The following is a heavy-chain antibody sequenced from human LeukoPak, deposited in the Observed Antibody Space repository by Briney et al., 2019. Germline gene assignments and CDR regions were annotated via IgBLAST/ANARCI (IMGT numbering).Heavy chain of an antibody. D-gene: IGHD2/OR15-2a*01. J-gene: IGHJ4*02. Sequence: GGSLRLSCAASGYYWMHWVRQAPGKGLVWVSHINSDGSWTSYADSVKGRFTISKDNAKNTVYLQMNSLRAEDTAVYYCVSFYETYWGRGTLVTVSS. V-gene: IGHV3-74*01. CDR1: GYYW. CDR3: VSFYETY. CDR2: INSDGSWT.